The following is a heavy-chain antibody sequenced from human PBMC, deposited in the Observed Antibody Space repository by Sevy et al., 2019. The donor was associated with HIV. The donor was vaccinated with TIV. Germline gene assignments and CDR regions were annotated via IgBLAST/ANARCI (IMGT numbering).Heavy chain of an antibody. CDR1: GFTFSSYA. J-gene: IGHJ5*02. CDR3: ARDQHDYAGNVRTGWFDP. D-gene: IGHD4-17*01. Sequence: GGSLRLSCAASGFTFSSYAMHWVRQAPGKGLEWVAVISYDGTNKYYADSVKGRFTISRDNSKKLLYVQMNSLCGEDTAVYYCARDQHDYAGNVRTGWFDPWGQGTLVTVSS. V-gene: IGHV3-30-3*01. CDR2: ISYDGTNK.